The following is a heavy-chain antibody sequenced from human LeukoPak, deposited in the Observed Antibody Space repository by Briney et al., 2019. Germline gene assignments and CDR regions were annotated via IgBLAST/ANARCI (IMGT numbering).Heavy chain of an antibody. Sequence: PGGSLRLYCAASGFTFSSYGMHWVRQAPGKGLEWVAVISYDGSNKYYADSVKGRFTISRDNSKNTLYLQMNSLRAEDTAVYYCAKMTTVTMAFDYWGQGTLVTVSS. J-gene: IGHJ4*02. V-gene: IGHV3-30*18. D-gene: IGHD4-17*01. CDR3: AKMTTVTMAFDY. CDR2: ISYDGSNK. CDR1: GFTFSSYG.